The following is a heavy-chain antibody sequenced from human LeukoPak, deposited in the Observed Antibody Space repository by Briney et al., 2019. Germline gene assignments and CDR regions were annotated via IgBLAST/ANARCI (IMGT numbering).Heavy chain of an antibody. V-gene: IGHV3-33*08. CDR2: IWYDGSNK. Sequence: GGSLRLSCAASGFTFSSYGMHWVRQAPGKGLEWVAVIWYDGSNKYYADSVKGPFTISSDNSKTTLYLQMNSLRAEDTAVYYCATGDPAMDVWGKGTTVTVSS. J-gene: IGHJ6*03. D-gene: IGHD7-27*01. CDR1: GFTFSSYG. CDR3: ATGDPAMDV.